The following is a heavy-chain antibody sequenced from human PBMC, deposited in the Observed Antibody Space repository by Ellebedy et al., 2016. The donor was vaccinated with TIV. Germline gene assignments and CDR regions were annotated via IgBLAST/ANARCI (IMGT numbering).Heavy chain of an antibody. CDR1: GFTFSSYG. V-gene: IGHV3-33*01. CDR2: IWYDGSNK. CDR3: ARVARWLDYDDY. D-gene: IGHD3-16*01. Sequence: GESLKISCAASGFTFSSYGMHWVRQAPGKGLEWVAVIWYDGSNKYYADSVKGRFTISRDNSKNTLYLQMNSLRAEDTAVYYCARVARWLDYDDYWGQGTLVTVSS. J-gene: IGHJ4*02.